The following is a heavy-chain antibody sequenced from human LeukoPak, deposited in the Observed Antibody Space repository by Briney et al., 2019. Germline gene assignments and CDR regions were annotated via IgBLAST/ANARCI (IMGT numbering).Heavy chain of an antibody. Sequence: GASVKASCKALRHTCTSSYMKSVRHAPGQGLEWMGIINPSGGSTSYAQKCQGRVTMTRDTSTNTVYTELSSLTSKHTAVSYCARVGEKHSGSPSGAFDIWGQGTMVTVSS. D-gene: IGHD1-26*01. CDR3: ARVGEKHSGSPSGAFDI. CDR1: RHTCTSSY. CDR2: INPSGGST. V-gene: IGHV1-46*01. J-gene: IGHJ3*02.